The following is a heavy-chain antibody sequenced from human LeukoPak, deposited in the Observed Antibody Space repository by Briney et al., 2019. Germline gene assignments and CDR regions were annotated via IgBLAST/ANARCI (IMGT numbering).Heavy chain of an antibody. D-gene: IGHD2-15*01. CDR1: GFTFDDYG. CDR3: ARSGGYSLARDWFDP. CDR2: INWNGGST. V-gene: IGHV3-20*04. Sequence: GGSLRLSCAASGFTFDDYGMTWVRQAPGRGLEWVSGINWNGGSTGYADSVKGRFTISRDNAKNSLYLQMNSLRAEDTAFYYSARSGGYSLARDWFDPWGQGTLVTVSS. J-gene: IGHJ5*02.